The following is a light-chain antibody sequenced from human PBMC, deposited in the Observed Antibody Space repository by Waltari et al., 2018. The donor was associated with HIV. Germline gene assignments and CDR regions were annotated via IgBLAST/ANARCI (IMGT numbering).Light chain of an antibody. J-gene: IGKJ1*01. CDR2: DTS. CDR3: QQFDTAPWT. Sequence: EIVLTQSPDTLSLSAGESATLSCRTRQYITSAYLAWYQQRPGQAPRLLIFDTSTRAAGIPERFSGSGYGTEFTLAISRLEPEDFAVYYCQQFDTAPWTFGQGTKVEI. V-gene: IGKV3-20*01. CDR1: QYITSAY.